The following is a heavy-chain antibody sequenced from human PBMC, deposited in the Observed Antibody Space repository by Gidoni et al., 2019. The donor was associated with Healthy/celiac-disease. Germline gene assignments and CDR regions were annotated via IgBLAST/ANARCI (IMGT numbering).Heavy chain of an antibody. D-gene: IGHD2-2*01. CDR2: INHSGST. J-gene: IGHJ4*02. Sequence: QVQLQQWGAGLLKPSETLSLPCAVYGGSFSGYYWSWIRQPPGKGLEWIGEINHSGSTNYNPSLKSRVTISVDTSKNQFSLKLSSVTAADTAVYYCASRVAAALGAFDYWGQGTLVTVSS. CDR1: GGSFSGYY. CDR3: ASRVAAALGAFDY. V-gene: IGHV4-34*01.